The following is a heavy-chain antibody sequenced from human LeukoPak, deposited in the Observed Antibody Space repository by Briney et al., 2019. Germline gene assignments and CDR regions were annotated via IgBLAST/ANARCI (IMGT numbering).Heavy chain of an antibody. CDR1: GFTFSNAW. CDR2: IKSKTDGGTT. CDR3: TTKFLPRS. V-gene: IGHV3-15*01. D-gene: IGHD2-15*01. Sequence: PGGSLRLSCAASGFTFSNAWMSWVRQAPGKGLEWVSRIKSKTDGGTTDYAAPVKGRFTISRDDSKNTLYLQMNSLKTEDTAVYYCTTKFLPRSWGQGTLVTVSS. J-gene: IGHJ4*02.